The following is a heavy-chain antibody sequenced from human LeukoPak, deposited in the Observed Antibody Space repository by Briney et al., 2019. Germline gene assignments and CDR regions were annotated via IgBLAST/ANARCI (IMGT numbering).Heavy chain of an antibody. CDR2: IKQDGSEK. CDR3: ARDFTTSGSYPNWFDP. V-gene: IGHV3-7*01. D-gene: IGHD1-26*01. J-gene: IGHJ5*02. Sequence: GGSLRLSCAASGFTFSSYFMNWVRQAPGKGLEWVANIKQDGSEKYYVDSVKGRFTISRDNAKNSLYLQMNSLRAEDTAVYYCARDFTTSGSYPNWFDPWGQGTLVTVSS. CDR1: GFTFSSYF.